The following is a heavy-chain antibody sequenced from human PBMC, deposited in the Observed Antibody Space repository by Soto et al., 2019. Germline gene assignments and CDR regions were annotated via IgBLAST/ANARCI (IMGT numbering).Heavy chain of an antibody. Sequence: QVQLQESGPGLVKPSETLSLTCTVSGGSVSSGSYYWSWIRQPPGKGLEWIGYIYYSGSTNYNPSLKSRVTISVDTSKNQFSLKLSSVTAADTAVYYCARIVGATGIRRGSHLDYWGQGTLVTVSS. CDR1: GGSVSSGSYY. J-gene: IGHJ4*02. CDR3: ARIVGATGIRRGSHLDY. V-gene: IGHV4-61*01. D-gene: IGHD1-26*01. CDR2: IYYSGST.